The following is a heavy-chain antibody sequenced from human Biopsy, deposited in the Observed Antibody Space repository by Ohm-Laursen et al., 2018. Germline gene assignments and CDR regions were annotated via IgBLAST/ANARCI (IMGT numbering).Heavy chain of an antibody. Sequence: ASVKVSCKLSGYTFTRYYMHWVRQAPGQGLQWMGLINPSHGSTGSAQKFEGRFIMTRDTSTSTFYMELSSLRSEDTAIYYCARATLDYYDSNGYGADAFDIWGQGTMVTVSS. J-gene: IGHJ3*02. CDR3: ARATLDYYDSNGYGADAFDI. V-gene: IGHV1-46*01. CDR1: GYTFTRYY. CDR2: INPSHGST. D-gene: IGHD3-22*01.